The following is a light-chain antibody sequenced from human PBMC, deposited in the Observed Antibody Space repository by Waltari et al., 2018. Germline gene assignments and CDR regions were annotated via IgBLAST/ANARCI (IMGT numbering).Light chain of an antibody. CDR1: QSLYNW. V-gene: IGKV1-5*03. CDR3: QQYNSYST. J-gene: IGKJ1*01. CDR2: KVS. Sequence: LMTQSPSTLSASVGERVTITCRASQSLYNWLAWYQQRPGKAPKLLIYKVSILESGVPSRFSGSGSGTEFTLTINSLQPEDFGTYYCQQYNSYSTFGQGTKVEI.